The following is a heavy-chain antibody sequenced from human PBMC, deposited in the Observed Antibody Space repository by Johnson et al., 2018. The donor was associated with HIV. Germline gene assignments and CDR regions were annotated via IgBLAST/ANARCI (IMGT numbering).Heavy chain of an antibody. V-gene: IGHV3-30-3*01. D-gene: IGHD5-18*01. CDR1: GFTFSSYA. J-gene: IGHJ3*02. CDR2: ISYDGSNK. Sequence: QVQLVESVGGLVQPGGSLRLSCAASGFTFSSYAMSWVRQAPGKGLEWVAVISYDGSNKYYADSVKGRFTISRDNSKNTLYLQMKSLRAEDTAVYYCARGVRNSYGYLLGTFDIWGQGTTVTVSS. CDR3: ARGVRNSYGYLLGTFDI.